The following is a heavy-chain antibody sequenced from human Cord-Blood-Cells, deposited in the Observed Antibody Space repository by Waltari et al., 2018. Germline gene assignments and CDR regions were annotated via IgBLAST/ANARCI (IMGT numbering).Heavy chain of an antibody. J-gene: IGHJ6*03. CDR3: ARRYSSSSLYYYYYMDV. V-gene: IGHV3-33*01. CDR1: GFTFSSYG. D-gene: IGHD6-6*01. Sequence: QVQLVESGGGVVQPGRSLRLSCAASGFTFSSYGMHWVRQAPGKGLGWVAVIWYNGSNKYYADSVKCRFTSSRDNSKNTLYLQRNSLRAEDTAVYYCARRYSSSSLYYYYYMDVWGKGTTVTVSS. CDR2: IWYNGSNK.